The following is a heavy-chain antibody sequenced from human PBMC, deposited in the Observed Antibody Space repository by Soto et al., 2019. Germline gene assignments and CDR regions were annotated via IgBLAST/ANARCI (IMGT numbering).Heavy chain of an antibody. Sequence: GGSLRLSCAASGFTFSSYAMHWARQAPGKGLEWVAVISYDGSNKYYADSVKGRFTISRDNSKNTLYLQMNSLRAEDTAVYYCATPPTEGYSSSSRDYYYYYGMDVWGQGTTVTVS. CDR2: ISYDGSNK. D-gene: IGHD6-13*01. V-gene: IGHV3-30-3*01. CDR3: ATPPTEGYSSSSRDYYYYYGMDV. J-gene: IGHJ6*02. CDR1: GFTFSSYA.